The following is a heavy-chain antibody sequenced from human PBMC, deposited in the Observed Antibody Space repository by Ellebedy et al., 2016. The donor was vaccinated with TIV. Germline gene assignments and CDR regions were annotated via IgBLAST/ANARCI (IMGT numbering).Heavy chain of an antibody. J-gene: IGHJ3*02. Sequence: GESLKISCAASGFTFSNYAMSWVRQAPGKGLEWVSAITGIGTSTYYADSVKGRFTISRDNSKNTLSLQMNSLRADDTAIYYCAKPMGPGGRFDAFDIWGQGTLVTASS. CDR1: GFTFSNYA. CDR3: AKPMGPGGRFDAFDI. CDR2: ITGIGTST. D-gene: IGHD3-16*01. V-gene: IGHV3-23*01.